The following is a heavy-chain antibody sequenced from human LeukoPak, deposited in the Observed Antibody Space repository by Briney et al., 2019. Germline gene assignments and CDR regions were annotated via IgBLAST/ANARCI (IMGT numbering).Heavy chain of an antibody. V-gene: IGHV1-46*01. CDR2: INPSGGST. CDR3: AKGGFDPYYYYYMDV. D-gene: IGHD3-9*01. CDR1: GYTFTSYY. Sequence: GASVKVSCKASGYTFTSYYMHWVRQAPGQGLEWRGIINPSGGSTSYAQKFQGRVTMTRDMSTSTVYMELSSLRAEDTAVYYCAKGGFDPYYYYYMDVWGKGTTVTISS. J-gene: IGHJ6*03.